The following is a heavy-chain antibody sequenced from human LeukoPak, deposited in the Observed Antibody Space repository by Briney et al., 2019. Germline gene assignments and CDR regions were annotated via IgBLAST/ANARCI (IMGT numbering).Heavy chain of an antibody. CDR1: GGSISSGGYY. CDR2: VSYSGST. V-gene: IGHV4-31*03. D-gene: IGHD5-18*01. CDR3: AREAGYNYGQYYFDC. Sequence: SETLSLTCTVSGGSISSGGYYWSWIRQHPGKGLEWIGYVSYSGSTYYNPSLKSRVTISVDTSENQFSLELSSVTAADTAVYYCAREAGYNYGQYYFDCWGQETLVTVSS. J-gene: IGHJ4*02.